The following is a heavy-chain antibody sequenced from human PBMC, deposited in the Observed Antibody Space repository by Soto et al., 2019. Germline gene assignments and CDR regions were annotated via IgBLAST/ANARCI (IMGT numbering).Heavy chain of an antibody. CDR1: GFNFAGYF. CDR3: ATDVWGSSQEFDN. CDR2: INPNSGAT. D-gene: IGHD3-16*01. V-gene: IGHV1-2*02. J-gene: IGHJ4*02. Sequence: ASVEVSCKASGFNFAGYFLHWVRQAPGQGLEWMGWINPNSGATKDAQKFQGRVTMTWDTSISSAYIELVSLRFDDAAVYYCATDVWGSSQEFDNWGKGTRVTVSS.